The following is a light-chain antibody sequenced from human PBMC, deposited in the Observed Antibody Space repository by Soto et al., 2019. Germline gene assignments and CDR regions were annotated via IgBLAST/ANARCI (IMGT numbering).Light chain of an antibody. CDR3: QQSYSTPWT. V-gene: IGKV1-39*01. CDR1: QSISSY. CDR2: DAS. J-gene: IGKJ1*01. Sequence: DIQMTQSPSSLSASVGDRVTITCRASQSISSYLSWYQQKPGKVPKLLIYDASSLQSGVSSRFSGSGSGTDFTHTISSLQPEDFATYYCQQSYSTPWTFGQGTKVEIK.